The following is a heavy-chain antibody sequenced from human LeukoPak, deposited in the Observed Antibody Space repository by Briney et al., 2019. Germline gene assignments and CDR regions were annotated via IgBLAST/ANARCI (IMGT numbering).Heavy chain of an antibody. CDR3: ARASTYYYGSGSYYTPYYYYMDV. CDR1: GGSISSSSYY. Sequence: SETLSLTCTVSGGSISSSSYYWGWIRQPPGKGLEWIGSIYYSGSTYYNPSLKSRVTISVDTSKNQFSLKLSSVTAADTAVYYCARASTYYYGSGSYYTPYYYYMDVWGKGTTVTVSS. D-gene: IGHD3-10*01. J-gene: IGHJ6*03. CDR2: IYYSGST. V-gene: IGHV4-39*07.